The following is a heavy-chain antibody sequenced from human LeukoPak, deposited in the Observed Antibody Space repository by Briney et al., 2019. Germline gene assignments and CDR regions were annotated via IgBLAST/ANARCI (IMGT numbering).Heavy chain of an antibody. J-gene: IGHJ1*01. CDR3: TTDRYYDNSELQFQH. V-gene: IGHV3-15*01. D-gene: IGHD3-22*01. Sequence: GGSLRLSCVASGFIFNKHAMSWVRQAPGKGLEWLGRIKRETDGGTIDYAAPVKGRFTISRDDSRNTLYLQMDSLKIEDTAVYYCTTDRYYDNSELQFQHWGQGTLVTVSS. CDR2: IKRETDGGTI. CDR1: GFIFNKHA.